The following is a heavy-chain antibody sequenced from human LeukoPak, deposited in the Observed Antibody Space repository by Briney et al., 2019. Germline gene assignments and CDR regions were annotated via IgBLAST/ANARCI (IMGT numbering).Heavy chain of an antibody. CDR2: FSYDGKTT. CDR3: ARGTSVIARVAHDY. V-gene: IGHV3-30*04. D-gene: IGHD3-22*01. J-gene: IGHJ4*02. Sequence: GGSLRLSCVASGFTFNTYAIHWVHQAPGKGLEWVAAFSYDGKTTKYADSVKGRFTISRDNSKNTLYLQMNSLRPDGTGVYYCARGTSVIARVAHDYWGQGTLVTVSS. CDR1: GFTFNTYA.